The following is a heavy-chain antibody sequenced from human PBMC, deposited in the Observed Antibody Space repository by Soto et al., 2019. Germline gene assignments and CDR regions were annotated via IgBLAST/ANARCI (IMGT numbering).Heavy chain of an antibody. CDR3: AREADFASSGYVLDY. D-gene: IGHD3-22*01. CDR2: VTSSPSSM. J-gene: IGHJ4*02. V-gene: IGHV3-21*01. CDR1: GFTFSGFS. Sequence: PGGSLRLSCAASGFTFSGFSMNWVRQAPGKGLEWVSSVTSSPSSMFYADSVKGRFTISRDDAKDSLFLQMNSPRADDTAVYYCAREADFASSGYVLDYWGLGTLVTVPQ.